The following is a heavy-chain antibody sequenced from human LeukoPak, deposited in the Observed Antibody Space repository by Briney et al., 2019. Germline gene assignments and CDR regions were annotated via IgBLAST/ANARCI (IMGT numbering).Heavy chain of an antibody. CDR3: AREPDYYGMDV. J-gene: IGHJ6*02. D-gene: IGHD1-14*01. CDR1: EFTFSSYW. CDR2: INSDGIST. V-gene: IGHV3-74*01. Sequence: GGSLRLSCSTSEFTFSSYWMHWVRQAPGKGLVWVSRINSDGISTTYADSVKGRLTISRDNAKNTLYLHMDSLRAEDTAVYYCAREPDYYGMDVWGQGTAVTVSS.